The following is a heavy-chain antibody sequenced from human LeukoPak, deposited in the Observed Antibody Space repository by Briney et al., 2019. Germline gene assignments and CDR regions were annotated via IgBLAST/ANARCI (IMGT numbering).Heavy chain of an antibody. J-gene: IGHJ4*02. D-gene: IGHD1-26*01. CDR1: GGSISSYY. CDR3: ARRVDGSYKSDYFDY. V-gene: IGHV4-59*08. Sequence: SETLSLTCTVSGGSISSYYWSWIRQPPGKGLEWIGYIYYSGSTNYNPSLKSRVTISVDTSKNQFSLKLSSVTAADTAVYYCARRVDGSYKSDYFDYWGQGTLVTVSS. CDR2: IYYSGST.